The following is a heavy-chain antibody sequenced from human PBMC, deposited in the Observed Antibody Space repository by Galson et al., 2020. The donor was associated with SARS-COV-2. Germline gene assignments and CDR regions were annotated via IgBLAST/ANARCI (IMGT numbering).Heavy chain of an antibody. V-gene: IGHV4-34*01. CDR3: ARVRVDTGSAREVDI. Sequence: SETLSLTCAVHGGSFGGDHWTWIRQPPGKGLEWIGEINHSGNTNYNPSLKSRVTISVDTSMSQFSLKVISLTAADTAVYYCARVRVDTGSAREVDIWGQGTMVTVSS. CDR1: GGSFGGDH. J-gene: IGHJ3*02. D-gene: IGHD5-18*01. CDR2: INHSGNT.